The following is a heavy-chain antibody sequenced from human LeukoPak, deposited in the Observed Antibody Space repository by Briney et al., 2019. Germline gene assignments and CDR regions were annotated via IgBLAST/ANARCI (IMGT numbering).Heavy chain of an antibody. Sequence: GGSLRLSCAASGFTFSSYWMSWVPQAPGKGLEWVANIKQEGSEKYYVDSVKGRFTISRDNAKNSLYLQMNSLRAEDTAAYYCARGRSERAFDIWGQGTMVTVSS. D-gene: IGHD3-3*01. J-gene: IGHJ3*02. CDR1: GFTFSSYW. V-gene: IGHV3-7*03. CDR2: IKQEGSEK. CDR3: ARGRSERAFDI.